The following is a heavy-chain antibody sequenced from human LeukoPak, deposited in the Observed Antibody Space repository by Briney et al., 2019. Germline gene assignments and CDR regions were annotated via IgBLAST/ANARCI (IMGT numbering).Heavy chain of an antibody. CDR1: GFTVSNKY. CDR2: INSDGSST. Sequence: HSGGSLRLSCAASGFTVSNKYMTWVRQAPGKGLVWVSRINSDGSSTSYADSVKGRFTISRDNAKNTLYLQMNSLRAEDTAVYYCAADYSSSWYYFDYWGQGTLVTVSS. D-gene: IGHD6-13*01. CDR3: AADYSSSWYYFDY. J-gene: IGHJ4*02. V-gene: IGHV3-74*01.